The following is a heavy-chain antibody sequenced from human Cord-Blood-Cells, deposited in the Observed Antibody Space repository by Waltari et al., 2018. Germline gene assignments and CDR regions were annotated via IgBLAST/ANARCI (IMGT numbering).Heavy chain of an antibody. D-gene: IGHD2-2*01. V-gene: IGHV1-2*02. J-gene: IGHJ6*02. Sequence: QVQLVQSGAEVKKPGASVKVSCKASGYPFTGHYMHWLRQAPGQGLEWKGWINPNSGGTNYAQKFQGRVTMTRDTSISTAYMELSRLRSDDTAVYYCARDLGFDAPGMDVWGQGTTVTVSS. CDR1: GYPFTGHY. CDR3: ARDLGFDAPGMDV. CDR2: INPNSGGT.